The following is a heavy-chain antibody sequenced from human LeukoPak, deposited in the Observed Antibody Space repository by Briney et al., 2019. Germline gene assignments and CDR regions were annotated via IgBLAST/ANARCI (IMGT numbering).Heavy chain of an antibody. CDR3: ARQHSSTWYVVGYFDY. CDR1: GDSIDSVGYY. CDR2: IVSSGST. Sequence: SETLSLTCTVSGDSIDSVGYYWAWIRQPPGKGLEWIGIIVSSGSTYYNPSLRSRVTISVDTSKNQFSLKLNSVTAADTAVYYCARQHSSTWYVVGYFDYWGQGTLVTVSS. D-gene: IGHD6-13*01. J-gene: IGHJ4*02. V-gene: IGHV4-39*01.